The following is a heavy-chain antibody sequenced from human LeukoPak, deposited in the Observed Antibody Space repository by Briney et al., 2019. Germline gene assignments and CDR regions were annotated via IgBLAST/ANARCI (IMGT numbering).Heavy chain of an antibody. D-gene: IGHD2-8*01. CDR1: GFTFSSYA. CDR2: ISSSGGST. V-gene: IGHV3-23*01. J-gene: IGHJ5*02. Sequence: GGSLRLSCAASGFTFSSYAMSWVRQTPGKGLEWVSAISSSGGSTYYADSVKGRFTISRDNSKNTLYLQMNSLRAEDTAVYYCAKRPVNGHGLDPWGQGTLVTVSS. CDR3: AKRPVNGHGLDP.